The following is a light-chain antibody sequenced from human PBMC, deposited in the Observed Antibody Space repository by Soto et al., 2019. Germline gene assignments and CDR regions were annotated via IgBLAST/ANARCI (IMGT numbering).Light chain of an antibody. Sequence: EIVLTHSPGTLSLSPCERAALSGSAGQGLSGSYLAWYHQKPGQAPRLLIYGASSRATGIPDRFSGSGSGTDFTLNISRLEPEDFAVYYCQQYNDWPPITFGQGTRLENK. CDR3: QQYNDWPPIT. CDR1: QGLSGSY. CDR2: GAS. J-gene: IGKJ5*01. V-gene: IGKV3-20*01.